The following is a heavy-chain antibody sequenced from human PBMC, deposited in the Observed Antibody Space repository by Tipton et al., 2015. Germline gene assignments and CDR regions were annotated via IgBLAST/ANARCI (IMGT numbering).Heavy chain of an antibody. CDR2: INNDGSGT. V-gene: IGHV3-74*01. CDR1: GFTFTSYW. Sequence: SLRLSCAASGFTFTSYWMHWVRQAPGKGLVWVSRINNDGSGTSYADSVKGRFTISRDNAKNTVYLQMHSLRAEDTAVYYCARAVISADSYWGQGTLVTVSS. J-gene: IGHJ4*02. CDR3: ARAVISADSY. D-gene: IGHD6-13*01.